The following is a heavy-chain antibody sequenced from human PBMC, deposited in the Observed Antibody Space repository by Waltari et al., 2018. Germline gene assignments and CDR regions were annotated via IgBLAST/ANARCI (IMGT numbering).Heavy chain of an antibody. CDR1: GGSFSGSY. J-gene: IGHJ5*02. D-gene: IGHD5-18*01. CDR3: ARPLRGYSYGLGS. Sequence: QVQLQQWGAGLLKPSETLSLTCAVYGGSFSGSYWSCIRQPPGKGLEWIGEINHSGSTNYNPSLKSRVTISVDTSKNQFSLKLSSVTAADTAVYYCARPLRGYSYGLGSWGQGTLVTVSS. V-gene: IGHV4-34*01. CDR2: INHSGST.